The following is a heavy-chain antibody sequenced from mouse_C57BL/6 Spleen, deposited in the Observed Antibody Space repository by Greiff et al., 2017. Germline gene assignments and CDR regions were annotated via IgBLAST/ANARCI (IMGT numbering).Heavy chain of an antibody. Sequence: QVQLQQSGAELARPGASVKLSCKASGYTFTSYGISWVKQRTGQGLEWIGEIYPRSGNTYYNEKFKGKATLTADKSSSTAYMELRSLTSEDSAVYFCARDYGSSHLYYLDYWGQGTTLTVSS. V-gene: IGHV1-81*01. CDR2: IYPRSGNT. CDR1: GYTFTSYG. D-gene: IGHD1-1*01. CDR3: ARDYGSSHLYYLDY. J-gene: IGHJ2*01.